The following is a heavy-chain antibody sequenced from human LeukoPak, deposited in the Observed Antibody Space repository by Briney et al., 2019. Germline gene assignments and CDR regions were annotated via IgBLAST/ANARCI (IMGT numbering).Heavy chain of an antibody. V-gene: IGHV3-7*01. Sequence: GGSLRLSCAASGFTFSSYWMSWVRQAPGKGLEWVASIKQDGTEKYYVDSVEGRFTISKDNAKNSLYLQMNSLRAEDTAVYYCAREDHSNYEYWGQGTLVTVSS. D-gene: IGHD4-11*01. CDR1: GFTFSSYW. CDR2: IKQDGTEK. J-gene: IGHJ4*02. CDR3: AREDHSNYEY.